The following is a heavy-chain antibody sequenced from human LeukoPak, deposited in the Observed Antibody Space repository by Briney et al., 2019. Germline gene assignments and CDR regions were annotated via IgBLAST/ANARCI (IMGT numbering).Heavy chain of an antibody. CDR2: IIPILGIA. Sequence: SVKVSCKASGGTFSSYAISWVRQAPGQGLEWMGRIIPILGIANYAQKFQGRVTITADKSTSTAYMELSSPRSEDTAVYYCARDLPPYYDSSGPAAFVYWGQGTLVTVSS. CDR3: ARDLPPYYDSSGPAAFVY. D-gene: IGHD3-22*01. J-gene: IGHJ4*02. V-gene: IGHV1-69*04. CDR1: GGTFSSYA.